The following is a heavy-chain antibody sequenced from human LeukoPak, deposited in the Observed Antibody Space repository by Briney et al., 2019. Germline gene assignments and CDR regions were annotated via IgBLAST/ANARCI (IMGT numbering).Heavy chain of an antibody. CDR1: GYTFTSYG. CDR3: ARDFRWVYGDTRPYYFDY. Sequence: ASVKVSCKASGYTFTSYGISWVRQAPGQGLEWMGWISAYNGNTNYAQKLQGRVTMTTDTSTSTAYMELRSLRSEDTAVYYCARDFRWVYGDTRPYYFDYWGQGTLVTVSS. J-gene: IGHJ4*02. D-gene: IGHD4-17*01. V-gene: IGHV1-18*01. CDR2: ISAYNGNT.